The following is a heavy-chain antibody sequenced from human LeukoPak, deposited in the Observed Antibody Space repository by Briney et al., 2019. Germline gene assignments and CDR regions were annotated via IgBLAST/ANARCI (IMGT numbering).Heavy chain of an antibody. J-gene: IGHJ4*02. CDR1: GYTFTSYD. CDR2: MNPNSGNT. V-gene: IGHV1-8*01. Sequence: ASVKVSCKASGYTFTSYDINWVRQATGQGLEWMGWMNPNSGNTGYAQKFQGRVTMTRNTSISTAYMELSSLRSEDTTVYYCARVCPYGDYCVDYWGQGTLVTVSS. CDR3: ARVCPYGDYCVDY. D-gene: IGHD4-17*01.